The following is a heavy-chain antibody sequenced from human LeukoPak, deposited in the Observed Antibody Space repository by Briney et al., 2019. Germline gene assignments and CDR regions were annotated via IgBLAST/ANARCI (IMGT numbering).Heavy chain of an antibody. J-gene: IGHJ2*01. CDR1: GFSFSSYD. V-gene: IGHV3-64*01. CDR2: ISSNGGGT. Sequence: GGSLRLSCAASGFSFSSYDIHWVRQAPGKGLEYVSAISSNGGGTYYATAVKDRFTISRDNSENTVYLQMGSLRAEDMAVYYCARSTDWYLDLWGRGSLVTVSS. CDR3: ARSTDWYLDL.